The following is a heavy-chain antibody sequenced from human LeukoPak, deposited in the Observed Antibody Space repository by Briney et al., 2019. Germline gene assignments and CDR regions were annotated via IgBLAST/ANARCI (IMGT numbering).Heavy chain of an antibody. CDR1: GVTFSSYW. CDR3: ARDLVLYGYNDPYYFDY. Sequence: GGSRRLSCAASGVTFSSYWMSWVRQAPGKGLEWVANIKQDGSEKYYVDSVKGRFTISRDNAKNSLYLQMNSLRAEDTAVYYCARDLVLYGYNDPYYFDYWGQGTLVTVSS. J-gene: IGHJ4*02. D-gene: IGHD5-24*01. V-gene: IGHV3-7*01. CDR2: IKQDGSEK.